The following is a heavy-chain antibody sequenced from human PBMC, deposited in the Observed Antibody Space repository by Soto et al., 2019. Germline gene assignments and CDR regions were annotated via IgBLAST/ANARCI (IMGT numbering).Heavy chain of an antibody. J-gene: IGHJ6*02. D-gene: IGHD2-21*02. Sequence: QVQLQESGPGLVKPSETLSRTCTVSGGTISRYYWSWIRQPPGKGLEWIGYMYNTGSTVYNPSFKSRVTISVDTSKNQFSLKLNSVTAADTAVYYCARDLWGYCGTDCYPLDVWGQGTTVTVSS. CDR2: MYNTGST. CDR1: GGTISRYY. V-gene: IGHV4-59*01. CDR3: ARDLWGYCGTDCYPLDV.